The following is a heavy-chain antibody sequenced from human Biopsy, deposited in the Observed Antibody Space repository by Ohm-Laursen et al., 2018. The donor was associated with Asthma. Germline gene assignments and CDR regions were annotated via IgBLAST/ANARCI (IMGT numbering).Heavy chain of an antibody. CDR1: GFTFSNYG. CDR3: ARERAGVLGSYNGMDV. CDR2: VTYDGISQ. D-gene: IGHD2-8*01. V-gene: IGHV3-30*03. J-gene: IGHJ6*02. Sequence: SLSLSCTASGFTFSNYGMHWVRQVAGKGLNWVAVVTYDGISQYYAESVKGRFTISRDNSRNTLNLQMNSVRPDDTAVYFCARERAGVLGSYNGMDVWGPGTTVSVSS.